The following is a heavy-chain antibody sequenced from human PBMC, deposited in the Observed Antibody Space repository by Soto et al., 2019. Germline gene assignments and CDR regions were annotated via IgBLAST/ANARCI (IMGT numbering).Heavy chain of an antibody. V-gene: IGHV1-46*01. CDR1: GYTFSSYY. J-gene: IGHJ3*02. Sequence: ASVKVSCKASGYTFSSYYMHWVRQAPGQGLEWMGIINPSGGSTTYAQKFQGRVTITRDTSASTAYMELSSLRSEDTAVYYCARDIPLLRYFDWSDGKNDAFDIWGQGTMVTVSS. CDR2: INPSGGST. CDR3: ARDIPLLRYFDWSDGKNDAFDI. D-gene: IGHD3-9*01.